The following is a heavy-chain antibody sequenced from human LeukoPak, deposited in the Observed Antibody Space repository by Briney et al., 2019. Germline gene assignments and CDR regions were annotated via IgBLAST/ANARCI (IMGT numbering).Heavy chain of an antibody. J-gene: IGHJ4*02. CDR2: IYYSGST. Sequence: PSETLSLTCTVSGGSISSSSYYWGWLRQPPGKGLEWIGTIYYSGSTYYDPSLKSRVTISVDTSKNQFSLKLSSVTAADTAVYYCSQSNWNYFDYWGQGTPVTVSS. CDR1: GGSISSSSYY. V-gene: IGHV4-39*07. D-gene: IGHD1-20*01. CDR3: SQSNWNYFDY.